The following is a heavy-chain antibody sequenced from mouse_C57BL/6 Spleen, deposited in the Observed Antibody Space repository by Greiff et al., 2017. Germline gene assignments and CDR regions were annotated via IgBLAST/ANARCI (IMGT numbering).Heavy chain of an antibody. Sequence: QVQLKQSGAELVRPGASVTLSCKASGYTFTDYEMHWVKQTPVHGLEWIGAIDPETGGTAYNQKFKGKAILTADKSSSTAYMELRSLTSEDSAVYYCTRRIFTTAYFDYWGQGTTLTVSS. D-gene: IGHD1-2*01. V-gene: IGHV1-15*01. CDR1: GYTFTDYE. J-gene: IGHJ2*01. CDR3: TRRIFTTAYFDY. CDR2: IDPETGGT.